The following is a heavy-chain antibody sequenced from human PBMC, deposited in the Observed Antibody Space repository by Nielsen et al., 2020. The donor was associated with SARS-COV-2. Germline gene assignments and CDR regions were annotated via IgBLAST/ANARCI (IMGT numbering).Heavy chain of an antibody. CDR2: VSYSGRDT. J-gene: IGHJ4*02. Sequence: GESLKISCAASGFSFSNYNMNWVRQAPGKGLEWISSVSYSGRDTYYAASVTGRFTISRDTTNNTLYLQMNGLRAEDTAVYYCTRDQSSGYASMGPDSWGQGTLVTVSS. D-gene: IGHD2-15*01. CDR3: TRDQSSGYASMGPDS. V-gene: IGHV3-21*04. CDR1: GFSFSNYN.